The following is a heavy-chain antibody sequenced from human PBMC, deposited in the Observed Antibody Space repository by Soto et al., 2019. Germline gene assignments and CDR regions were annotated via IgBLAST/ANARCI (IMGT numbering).Heavy chain of an antibody. CDR3: ARTTAVPNTLRSRYFFDY. CDR1: GGSVSNKTYY. D-gene: IGHD4-17*01. Sequence: LSLTCSVSGGSVSNKTYYWSWIRQPPGKRLEWIGYVYYSGTTNYNPSLKSRVTISVDLSKNQFSLRLSSVTTADTALYYCARTTAVPNTLRSRYFFDYWGQGTLVTVSA. J-gene: IGHJ4*02. V-gene: IGHV4-61*01. CDR2: VYYSGTT.